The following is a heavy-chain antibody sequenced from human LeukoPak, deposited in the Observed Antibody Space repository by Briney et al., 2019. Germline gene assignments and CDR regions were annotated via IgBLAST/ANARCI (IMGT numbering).Heavy chain of an antibody. CDR1: GFTFSAYS. Sequence: AGSLRLSCAASGFTFSAYSMHWVRQPPGKGQVWVARVDSGGSSTSYADSVKGRFTIYRDNAKNKLYLQMNSLRAEDTAVYYCARAAGTGGDYGQVDYWGQGTLVTVSS. CDR2: VDSGGSST. V-gene: IGHV3-74*01. D-gene: IGHD4-17*01. J-gene: IGHJ4*02. CDR3: ARAAGTGGDYGQVDY.